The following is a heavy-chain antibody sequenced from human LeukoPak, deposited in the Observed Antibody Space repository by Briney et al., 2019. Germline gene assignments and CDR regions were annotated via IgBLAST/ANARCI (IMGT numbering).Heavy chain of an antibody. D-gene: IGHD5-18*01. J-gene: IGHJ6*02. Sequence: GGSLRLSCAASGFTFSSYSMNWVRQAPGKGLEWVSYISSSSSTIYYADSVKGRFTISRDNSKNTLYLQMNSLRAEDTAIYYCATRQRSGYYYGMDVWGQGTTVTVSS. CDR3: ATRQRSGYYYGMDV. V-gene: IGHV3-48*01. CDR2: ISSSSSTI. CDR1: GFTFSSYS.